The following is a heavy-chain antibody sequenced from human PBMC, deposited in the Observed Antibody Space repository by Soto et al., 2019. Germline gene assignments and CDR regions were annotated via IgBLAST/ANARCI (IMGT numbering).Heavy chain of an antibody. J-gene: IGHJ3*02. Sequence: EVQLVESGGDLVQPGGSLRLSCAASGFTFSGHWMHWVRQVPGKGLEWVSRINTDGGSSAYADSVKGRVTISRDNAKNTLYLYMNGLRAEDTAVYYCAREAGYCSRTSCYRRAFDTWGQGTTVTVSS. CDR1: GFTFSGHW. D-gene: IGHD2-2*01. V-gene: IGHV3-74*03. CDR2: INTDGGSS. CDR3: AREAGYCSRTSCYRRAFDT.